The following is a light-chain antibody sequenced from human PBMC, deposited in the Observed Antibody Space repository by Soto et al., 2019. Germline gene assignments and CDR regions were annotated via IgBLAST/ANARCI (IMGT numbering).Light chain of an antibody. V-gene: IGLV2-14*01. J-gene: IGLJ2*01. CDR1: SNDVGGYKY. CDR3: SSYTSRSTKV. CDR2: DVS. Sequence: QSVLTQPASVSGSPGQSITISCSGTSNDVGGYKYVSWYQQYPGKAPKLIIYDVSDRPSGISNRFSGSKSGNTASLIISGLQAEDEADYFCSSYTSRSTKVFGGGTKLTVL.